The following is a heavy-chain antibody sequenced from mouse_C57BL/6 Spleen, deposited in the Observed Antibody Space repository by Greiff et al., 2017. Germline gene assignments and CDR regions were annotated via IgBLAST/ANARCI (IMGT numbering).Heavy chain of an antibody. V-gene: IGHV1-82*01. Sequence: QVQLKQSGPELVKPGASVKISCKASGYAFSSSWMNWVKQRPGKGLEWIGRIYPGDGDTNYNGKFKGKATLTADKSSSTAYMQLSSLTSEDAAVYFCAKEVYYSGAMDYWGQGTSVTVSS. CDR1: GYAFSSSW. D-gene: IGHD1-1*01. CDR2: IYPGDGDT. CDR3: AKEVYYSGAMDY. J-gene: IGHJ4*01.